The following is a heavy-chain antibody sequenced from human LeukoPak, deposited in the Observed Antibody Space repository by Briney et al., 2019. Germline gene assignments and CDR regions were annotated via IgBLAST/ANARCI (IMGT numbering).Heavy chain of an antibody. Sequence: ASVKVSCKASGYTFTGYYMHWVRQAPGQGLEWMGWINPDSGGTNYVQEFQGRVTMTRDTSITTVYMDLSRLTSDDTAVYYCARDRDIVGRLGAFDIWGQGTMVTVSS. D-gene: IGHD5-12*01. CDR3: ARDRDIVGRLGAFDI. CDR2: INPDSGGT. V-gene: IGHV1-2*02. CDR1: GYTFTGYY. J-gene: IGHJ3*02.